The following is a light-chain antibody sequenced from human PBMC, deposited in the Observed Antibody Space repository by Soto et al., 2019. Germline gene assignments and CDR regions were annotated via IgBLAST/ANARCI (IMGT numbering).Light chain of an antibody. CDR3: LQDYNSPRT. CDR2: AAS. V-gene: IGKV1-6*01. J-gene: IGKJ1*01. CDR1: QGIRND. Sequence: AIQMTQSPSSLSASVGDRVTITCRASQGIRNDLGWYQQKPGKAPELLIYAASSLQSGVPPRFSGSGSGTDFTLTISCLQPEDFATYYCLQDYNSPRTFGQGTKVEI.